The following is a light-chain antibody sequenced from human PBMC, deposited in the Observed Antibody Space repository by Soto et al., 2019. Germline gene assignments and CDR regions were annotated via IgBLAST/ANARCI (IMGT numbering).Light chain of an antibody. CDR3: QQYNNWPPWT. Sequence: EIVMTQSPATLSVSPGERATLSCRASQSVSSNLAWYQQKPGQAPRLLIYGASTRATGIPARFSGSGSGTEFTLIISSLQCEDFAVYYCQQYNNWPPWTFGQGTKVEIK. CDR2: GAS. V-gene: IGKV3-15*01. J-gene: IGKJ1*01. CDR1: QSVSSN.